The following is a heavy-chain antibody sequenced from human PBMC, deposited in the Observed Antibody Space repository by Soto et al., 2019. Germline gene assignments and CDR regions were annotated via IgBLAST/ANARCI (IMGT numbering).Heavy chain of an antibody. CDR3: AKITRS. CDR2: ISGDGKAT. CDR1: GFTISSSA. D-gene: IGHD3-3*01. Sequence: EVQVLESGGGLVQPGGSLRLSCAASGFTISSSAMTWVRQAPGKGLEWILSISGDGKATYYADSVKGRFTISRDSSKTTLYLLMNGLTVEDTATYFCAKITRSWGRGTLVTVAS. J-gene: IGHJ5*02. V-gene: IGHV3-23*01.